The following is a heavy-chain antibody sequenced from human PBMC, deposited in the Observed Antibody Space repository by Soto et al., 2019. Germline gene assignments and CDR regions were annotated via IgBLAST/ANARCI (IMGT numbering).Heavy chain of an antibody. J-gene: IGHJ4*02. Sequence: ASVKVSCKASGYIFTSYYIHWVRQAPGQGLEWMGWINPFDGSRMFAQSFQGRVTMTRDTPTSTVYMEVSSLRSEDTAVYYCSRVDPGETSPFDHWGQGTLVTVSS. D-gene: IGHD3-10*01. V-gene: IGHV1-46*03. CDR1: GYIFTSYY. CDR2: INPFDGSR. CDR3: SRVDPGETSPFDH.